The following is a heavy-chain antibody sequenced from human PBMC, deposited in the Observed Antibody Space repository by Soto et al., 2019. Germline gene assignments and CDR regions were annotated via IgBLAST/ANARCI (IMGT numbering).Heavy chain of an antibody. V-gene: IGHV4-31*01. J-gene: IGHJ4*02. CDR2: IYYSGST. CDR1: GCSISSGGYY. D-gene: IGHD3-22*01. CDR3: ARVLSPVITEVE. Sequence: QVQLQESGPGLVKPSQTLSLTCTVSGCSISSGGYYWSWIRQHPGKGLEWIGYIYYSGSTYYNPSLKSPVTISVDTSKNQFSLKLSSVTAADTAVYYCARVLSPVITEVEWGQGTLVTVSS.